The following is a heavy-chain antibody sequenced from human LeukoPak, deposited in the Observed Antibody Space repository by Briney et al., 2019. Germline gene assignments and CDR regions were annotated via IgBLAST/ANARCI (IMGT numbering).Heavy chain of an antibody. CDR2: IFHNGTP. J-gene: IGHJ6*02. CDR1: VGSISIGDW. Sequence: PSETLSLTCAVSVGSISIGDWWSWVRQSPGKGLEGIGEIFHNGTPKYSQSLKSRVTISADTLKNNLRLKMSSLTAADTAVYYCATAPILRGEGGEHYKYGMDVWGQGTTVIVSS. D-gene: IGHD2-2*02. CDR3: ATAPILRGEGGEHYKYGMDV. V-gene: IGHV4-4*02.